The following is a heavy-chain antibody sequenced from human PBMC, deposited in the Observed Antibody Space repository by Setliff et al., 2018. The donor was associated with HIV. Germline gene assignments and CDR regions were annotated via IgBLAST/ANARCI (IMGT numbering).Heavy chain of an antibody. Sequence: PSETLSLTCAVYGGSFSDYYWSWIRQPPGKGLEWIGEINHSGSTSYSPSLMSRVTISVDTSKKQFSLKLSSVTAADTAVYYCARVELGHFDYWGQGTLVTVSS. CDR3: ARVELGHFDY. CDR1: GGSFSDYY. J-gene: IGHJ4*02. V-gene: IGHV4-34*01. D-gene: IGHD1-7*01. CDR2: INHSGST.